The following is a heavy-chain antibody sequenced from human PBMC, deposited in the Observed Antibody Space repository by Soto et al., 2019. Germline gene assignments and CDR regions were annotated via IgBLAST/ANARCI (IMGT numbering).Heavy chain of an antibody. CDR1: GFTFSSYG. J-gene: IGHJ6*02. D-gene: IGHD2-21*02. CDR3: ARDLYGGNSPTYYYYGMDV. Sequence: GGSLRLSCAASGFTFSSYGMHWVRQAPGKGLEWVAVIWYDGSNKYYADSVKCRFTISRDNSKNTLYLQMNSLRAEDTAVYYCARDLYGGNSPTYYYYGMDVWGQGTTVTVS. V-gene: IGHV3-33*01. CDR2: IWYDGSNK.